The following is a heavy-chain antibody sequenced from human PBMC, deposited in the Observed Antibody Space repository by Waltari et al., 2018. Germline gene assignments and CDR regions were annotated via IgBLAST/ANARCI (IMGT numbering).Heavy chain of an antibody. CDR2: IIPIFCTA. Sequence: QVQLVQSGAEVKKPGSSVKVSCKDSGGTFSSYDISWVRQAPGQGLEWMGGIIPIFCTANYAQKFQGRVTITSDESTSTAYMELSSLRSEDTAVYYCARDRGGTGAFDIWGQGTMVTVSS. CDR1: GGTFSSYD. CDR3: ARDRGGTGAFDI. J-gene: IGHJ3*02. V-gene: IGHV1-69*01. D-gene: IGHD1-1*01.